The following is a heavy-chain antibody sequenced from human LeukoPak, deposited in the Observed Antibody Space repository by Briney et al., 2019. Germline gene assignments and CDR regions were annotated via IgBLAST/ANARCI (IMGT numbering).Heavy chain of an antibody. CDR1: GGSISSYY. CDR2: IYYSGST. V-gene: IGHV4-59*01. CDR3: ARLDTYHYDIAGQGYFDY. J-gene: IGHJ4*02. D-gene: IGHD3-22*01. Sequence: PSETLSLTCTVSGGSISSYYWSWIRQPPGKGLEWIGYIYYSGSTNYNPSLKSRVTISVDTSKNQFSLKLSSVTAADTAVYYCARLDTYHYDIAGQGYFDYWGQGTLVTVSS.